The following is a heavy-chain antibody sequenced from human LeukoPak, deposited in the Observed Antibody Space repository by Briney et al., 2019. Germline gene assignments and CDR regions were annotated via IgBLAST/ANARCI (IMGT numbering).Heavy chain of an antibody. CDR1: GYTLTELS. D-gene: IGHD5-12*01. CDR3: ATRKVATNRFDP. J-gene: IGHJ5*02. CDR2: FDPEDGET. V-gene: IGHV1-24*01. Sequence: ASVKVSCKVSGYTLTELSMHWVRQAPGKGLEWMGGFDPEDGETIYAQKFQGRVTMTEDTSTDTAYMELSSLRSEDTAVYYCATRKVATNRFDPWGQGTLVTVSS.